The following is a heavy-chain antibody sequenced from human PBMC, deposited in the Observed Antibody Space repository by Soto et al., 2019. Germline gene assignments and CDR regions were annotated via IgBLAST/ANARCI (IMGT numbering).Heavy chain of an antibody. CDR3: ARDGDGSSWPFDY. CDR1: GFTFSYYN. CDR2: ISSSSSTI. D-gene: IGHD6-13*01. Sequence: GGSLRLSCAASGFTFSYYNMNWVRQAPARGLEWVSYISSSSSTIYYADSVKGRFTISRDNASNSLYLQMNSLRAEDTAVYYCARDGDGSSWPFDYRGQAILVTVSS. J-gene: IGHJ4*02. V-gene: IGHV3-48*01.